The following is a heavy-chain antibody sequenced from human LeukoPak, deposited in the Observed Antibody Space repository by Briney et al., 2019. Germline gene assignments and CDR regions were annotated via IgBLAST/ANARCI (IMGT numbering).Heavy chain of an antibody. CDR2: INPNSGCT. CDR3: ARTPRGGYCSSTSCRHFDY. CDR1: GYTFTGYY. D-gene: IGHD2-2*01. J-gene: IGHJ4*02. V-gene: IGHV1-2*02. Sequence: ASVKVSCKASGYTFTGYYMHWVRQAPGQGLEWMGWINPNSGCTNYAQKFQGRVTMTRDTSISTAYMELSRLRSDDTAVYYCARTPRGGYCSSTSCRHFDYWGQGTLVTVSS.